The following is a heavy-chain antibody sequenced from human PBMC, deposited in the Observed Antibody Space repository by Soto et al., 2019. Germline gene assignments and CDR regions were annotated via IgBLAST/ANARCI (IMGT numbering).Heavy chain of an antibody. V-gene: IGHV3-23*01. D-gene: IGHD5-12*01. CDR3: AKAGYGSDVLWWFGP. CDR1: GFTFSSYA. CDR2: ISSSSDNT. Sequence: GGSLRLSCAASGFTFSSYAMSWVRQAPGRGLEWVSAISSSSDNTYYADSVKGRFTISRDNSKNTLYLQMNSLRAEDTAIYYCAKAGYGSDVLWWFGPWGLGTLVTVSS. J-gene: IGHJ5*02.